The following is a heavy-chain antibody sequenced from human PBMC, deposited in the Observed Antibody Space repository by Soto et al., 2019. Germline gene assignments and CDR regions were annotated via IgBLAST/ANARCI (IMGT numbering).Heavy chain of an antibody. J-gene: IGHJ5*02. CDR2: INHSGST. D-gene: IGHD2-8*01. CDR1: VGSFSGYY. V-gene: IGHV4-34*01. Sequence: SETLSITCASYVGSFSGYYWSWIRQPPGKGLELIGEINHSGSTNYNPSLKSRVTISVDTSKNQFSLKLSSVTAADTAVYYCARAVVLMVSRPGWFDPWGQGTLVTVSS. CDR3: ARAVVLMVSRPGWFDP.